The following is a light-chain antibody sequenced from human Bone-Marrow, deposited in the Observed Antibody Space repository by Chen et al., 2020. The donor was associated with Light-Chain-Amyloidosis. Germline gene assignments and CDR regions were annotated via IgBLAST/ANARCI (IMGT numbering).Light chain of an antibody. V-gene: IGLV2-14*01. CDR3: SSYTITNTLV. J-gene: IGLJ1*01. Sequence: QSALTQPASVSGSPGQSITISCTGTSSYVGGDNHVSWYQQHPAKAPKLMIYKVTNRPSWVPDRFSGSKSDNTASLTISGLQTEDEADYFCSSYTITNTLVFGSGTRVTVL. CDR2: KVT. CDR1: SSYVGGDNH.